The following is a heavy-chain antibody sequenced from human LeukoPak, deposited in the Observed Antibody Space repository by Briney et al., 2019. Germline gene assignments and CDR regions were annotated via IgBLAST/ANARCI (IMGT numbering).Heavy chain of an antibody. CDR3: ARSVSAYAGRGWFDP. Sequence: SETLSLTCAVYGGSFSGYYWSWIRQPPGKGLEWIGEINHSGSTNYNPSLKSRVTISVDTSKNQSSLNLTSVTAADTAVFYSARSVSAYAGRGWFDPWGQGTLVSVSS. V-gene: IGHV4-34*01. D-gene: IGHD5-12*01. J-gene: IGHJ5*02. CDR2: INHSGST. CDR1: GGSFSGYY.